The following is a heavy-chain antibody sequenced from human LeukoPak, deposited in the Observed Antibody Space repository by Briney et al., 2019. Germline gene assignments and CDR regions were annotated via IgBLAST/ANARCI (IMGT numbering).Heavy chain of an antibody. J-gene: IGHJ4*02. CDR1: GYTFTAYY. V-gene: IGHV1-2*02. Sequence: ASVKVSCKASGYTFTAYYMHWVRQAPGQGLECMGWINPNSGGTNSSQKFQDRVTLTRDTSISTAYMELGSLRSDDTAIYYCARAYGSGSYYHPDYWGQGTLVTVSS. D-gene: IGHD3-10*01. CDR3: ARAYGSGSYYHPDY. CDR2: INPNSGGT.